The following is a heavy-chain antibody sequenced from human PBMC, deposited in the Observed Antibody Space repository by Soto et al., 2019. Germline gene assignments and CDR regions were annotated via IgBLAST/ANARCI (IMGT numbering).Heavy chain of an antibody. V-gene: IGHV4-31*03. J-gene: IGHJ6*02. CDR1: GGSISSGGYY. Sequence: SETLSLTCTVSGGSISSGGYYWSWIRQHPGKGLEWIGYIYYSGSTYYNPSLKSRVTISVDTSKNQFSLKLSSVTAADTAVYYCARDGRGGPTSYYYGMEVWGQGTTVTVSS. CDR3: ARDGRGGPTSYYYGMEV. CDR2: IYYSGST. D-gene: IGHD3-10*01.